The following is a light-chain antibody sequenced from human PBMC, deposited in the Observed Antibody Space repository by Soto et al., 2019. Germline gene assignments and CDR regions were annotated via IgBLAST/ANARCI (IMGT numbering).Light chain of an antibody. CDR2: KAS. CDR3: QHYNSYSEA. Sequence: DILMTQSPSTLSGSVGDRVTFTCRAKQTISSWLAWYQQKPGKAPKLLIYKASTLKSGIPSRFSGSVSGTEFTLTISSLQPDDFATYYCQHYNSYSEAFGQGTKVDIK. J-gene: IGKJ1*01. V-gene: IGKV1-5*03. CDR1: QTISSW.